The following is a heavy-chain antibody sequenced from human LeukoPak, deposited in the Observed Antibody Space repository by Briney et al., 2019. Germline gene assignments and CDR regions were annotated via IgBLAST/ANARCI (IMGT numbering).Heavy chain of an antibody. CDR2: INPSGGST. CDR3: AGGHYDILTGYTPGGMDV. CDR1: GYTFTSYY. V-gene: IGHV1-46*01. J-gene: IGHJ6*04. Sequence: ASGKVSCKASGYTFTSYYMHWVRQAPGQGLEWMGIINPSGGSTSYAQKFQGRVTMTRDTSTSTVYMELSSLRSEDTAVYYCAGGHYDILTGYTPGGMDVWGKGTTVTVSS. D-gene: IGHD3-9*01.